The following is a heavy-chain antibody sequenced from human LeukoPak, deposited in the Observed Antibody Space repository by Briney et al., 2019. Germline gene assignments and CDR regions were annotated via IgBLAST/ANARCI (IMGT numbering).Heavy chain of an antibody. D-gene: IGHD5-12*01. Sequence: PSETLSLTCAVSGYSISSGYYWGWIRQPPGKGLEWIGSIYYSGSTYYNPSLKSRVTISVDTSKNQFSLKLSSVTAADTAVYRCARVATTTNPPQRPFDYWGQGTLVTVSS. CDR2: IYYSGST. CDR1: GYSISSGYY. J-gene: IGHJ4*02. V-gene: IGHV4-38-2*01. CDR3: ARVATTTNPPQRPFDY.